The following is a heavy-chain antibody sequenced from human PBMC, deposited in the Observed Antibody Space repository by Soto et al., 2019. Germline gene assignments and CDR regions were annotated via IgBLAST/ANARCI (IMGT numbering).Heavy chain of an antibody. CDR1: GFTFGTFT. V-gene: IGHV3-21*01. Sequence: EVQLVESGGGLVKPGGFLRLPCAAFGFTFGTFTINRGPPVPRKGLGWVPSIGTTSSYIYYADSVRGRFTISRDNAGDSLYLQMSSLRAEDTAVYYCARVMCGDCSSYYYYSMDVWGQGTTVTVSS. J-gene: IGHJ6*02. CDR3: ARVMCGDCSSYYYYSMDV. CDR2: IGTTSSYI. D-gene: IGHD2-21*02.